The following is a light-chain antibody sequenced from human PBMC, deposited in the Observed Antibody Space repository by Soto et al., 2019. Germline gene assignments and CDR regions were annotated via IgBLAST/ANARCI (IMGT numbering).Light chain of an antibody. J-gene: IGKJ4*01. Sequence: DIQMTQSPSSLSASIGDRVTITCQASHDITIYLNWYQQKPGKAPKLVIYDASILESGVPSRFSGSGSGTHFSLTISSLQPEDIATYYCQQYDNVPVTFGGGTKVEI. V-gene: IGKV1-33*01. CDR3: QQYDNVPVT. CDR1: HDITIY. CDR2: DAS.